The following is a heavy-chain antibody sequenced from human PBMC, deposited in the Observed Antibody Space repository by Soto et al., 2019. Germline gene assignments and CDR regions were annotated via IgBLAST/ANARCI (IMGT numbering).Heavy chain of an antibody. D-gene: IGHD2-8*02. CDR2: VFPGDSDT. CDR1: GYNFNDHW. J-gene: IGHJ6*02. V-gene: IGHV5-51*01. CDR3: ARHARPGTTGYYFYGLDV. Sequence: PGESLKISCKASGYNFNDHWIGWVRQRPGEGLEWMGIVFPGDSDTISSPSLQGRVTISADKSITTAYLQWSTLKASDTAIYYCARHARPGTTGYYFYGLDVWGQGTTVTVSS.